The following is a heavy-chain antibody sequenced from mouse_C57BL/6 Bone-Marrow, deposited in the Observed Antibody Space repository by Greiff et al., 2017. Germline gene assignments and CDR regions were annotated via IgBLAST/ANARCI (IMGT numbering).Heavy chain of an antibody. CDR3: ARMAIDYGSQDYYAMDY. CDR2: IYPGSGST. J-gene: IGHJ4*01. CDR1: GYTFTSYW. D-gene: IGHD1-1*01. Sequence: VQLQQPGAELVKPGASVKMSCKASGYTFTSYWITWVKQRPGQGLEWIGDIYPGSGSTNYNEKFKSKATLTVDTSSSTAYMQLSSLTSEDSAVYYCARMAIDYGSQDYYAMDYWGQGTSVTVSS. V-gene: IGHV1-55*01.